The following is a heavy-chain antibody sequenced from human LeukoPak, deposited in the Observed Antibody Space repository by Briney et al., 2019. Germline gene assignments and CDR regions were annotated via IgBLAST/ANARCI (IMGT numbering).Heavy chain of an antibody. CDR3: ARVWGSGAARTRLELDY. CDR2: IIPIFGTA. D-gene: IGHD6-13*01. CDR1: GGTFSSYA. Sequence: SVKVSCKASGGTFSSYAISWVRQARGQGLGWMGGIIPIFGTANYAQKFQGRVTITTDESTSTAYMELSSLRSEDTAVYYCARVWGSGAARTRLELDYWGQGTLVTVSS. J-gene: IGHJ4*02. V-gene: IGHV1-69*05.